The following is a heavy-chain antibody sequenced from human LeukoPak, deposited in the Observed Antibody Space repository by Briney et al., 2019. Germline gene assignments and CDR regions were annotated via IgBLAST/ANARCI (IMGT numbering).Heavy chain of an antibody. Sequence: GSLRLSCAASGFTFSRPWMNWVRQPPGKGLEWIGEINHSGSTNYNPSLKSRVTISVDTSKNQFSLKLSSVTAADTAVYYCARGNSRYFDYWGQGTLVTVSS. D-gene: IGHD6-13*01. CDR3: ARGNSRYFDY. V-gene: IGHV4-34*01. CDR2: INHSGST. J-gene: IGHJ4*02. CDR1: GFTFSRPW.